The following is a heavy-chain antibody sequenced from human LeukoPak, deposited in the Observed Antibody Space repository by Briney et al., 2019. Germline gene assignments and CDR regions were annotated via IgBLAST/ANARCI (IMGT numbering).Heavy chain of an antibody. CDR1: GGSISSSSVY. Sequence: SETLSLTCTVSGGSISSSSVYWGWIRQPPGKGLEWIGSMYYSGSTYYNPSLKSRVTISVDTSKNQFSLRLTSVTAADTAVYYWARDNFGVSVLPRLFDPWGQGTLVTVS. J-gene: IGHJ5*02. CDR3: ARDNFGVSVLPRLFDP. V-gene: IGHV4-39*07. D-gene: IGHD3-10*01. CDR2: MYYSGST.